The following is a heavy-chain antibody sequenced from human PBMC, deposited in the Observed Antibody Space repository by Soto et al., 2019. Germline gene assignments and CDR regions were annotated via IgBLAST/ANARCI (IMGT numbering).Heavy chain of an antibody. V-gene: IGHV3-23*01. CDR2: FSGSGSST. Sequence: EVQLLESGGGVVQPGGSLRLSWAASGFPFRSHAMSWVRRAPGRGLEWVSAFSGSGSSTKYTNSVKGRFTISRDNSKNMLDLQMNSLRVDDTAVYYCAKDVHYDILTGSEYCQQGGQGTLVIVPS. CDR1: GFPFRSHA. J-gene: IGHJ1*01. D-gene: IGHD3-9*01. CDR3: AKDVHYDILTGSEYCQQ.